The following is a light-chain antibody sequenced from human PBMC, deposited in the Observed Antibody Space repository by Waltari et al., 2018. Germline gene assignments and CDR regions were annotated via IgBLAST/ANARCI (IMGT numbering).Light chain of an antibody. CDR2: GAS. CDR1: QIVTSSY. V-gene: IGKV3-20*01. Sequence: EIVLTQSPGTLSLSPGERATLSCRASQIVTSSYLAWYQQKPGQAPRLLIYGASSRATGIPDRFSGSGSGADFTLTISRLEPEGFAVYYCQTYGSWDTFGQGTKLEI. J-gene: IGKJ2*01. CDR3: QTYGSWDT.